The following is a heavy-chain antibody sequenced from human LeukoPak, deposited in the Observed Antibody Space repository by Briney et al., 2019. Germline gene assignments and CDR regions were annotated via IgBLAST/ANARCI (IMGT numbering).Heavy chain of an antibody. V-gene: IGHV1-8*01. CDR3: ARGQWLAPEDY. D-gene: IGHD6-19*01. J-gene: IGHJ4*02. CDR1: GYTFTSYD. CDR2: MNPNSGNT. Sequence: ASVKVSYKASGYTFTSYDINWVRQATGQGPEWMGWMNPNSGNTGYAQKFQGRVTMTRNTSISTAYMELSSLRSEDTAVYYCARGQWLAPEDYWGQGTLVTVSS.